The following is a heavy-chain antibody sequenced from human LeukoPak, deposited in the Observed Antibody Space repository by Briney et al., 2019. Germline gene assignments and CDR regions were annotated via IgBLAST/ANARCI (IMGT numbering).Heavy chain of an antibody. Sequence: GGSLRLSCAASGFTFSSYSMNWVRQAPGKGLEWVSSISSSSSYIYYADSVKGRFTISRDNAKNSLYLQMNSLRAEDTAVYYCARDRFDGSSWYFDYWGQGTLVTVSS. CDR2: ISSSSSYI. CDR1: GFTFSSYS. J-gene: IGHJ4*02. CDR3: ARDRFDGSSWYFDY. V-gene: IGHV3-21*01. D-gene: IGHD6-13*01.